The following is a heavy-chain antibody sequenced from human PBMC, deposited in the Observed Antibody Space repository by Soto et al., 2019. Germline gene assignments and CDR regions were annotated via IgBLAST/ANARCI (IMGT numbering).Heavy chain of an antibody. J-gene: IGHJ6*02. V-gene: IGHV5-51*01. CDR3: ARQGKVPAAQLVSVYYYYGMDV. D-gene: IGHD2-2*01. CDR1: GYSFTSYW. Sequence: GESLKISCKGSGYSFTSYWIGWVRQMPGKGLEWMGIIYPGDSDTRYSPSFQGQVTISADKSISTAYLQWSSLKASDTAMYYCARQGKVPAAQLVSVYYYYGMDVWGQGTTVTVSS. CDR2: IYPGDSDT.